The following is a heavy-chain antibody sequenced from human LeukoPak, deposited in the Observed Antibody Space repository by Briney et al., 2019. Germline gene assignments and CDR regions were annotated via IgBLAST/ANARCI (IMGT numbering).Heavy chain of an antibody. CDR2: INDSEYT. D-gene: IGHD6-13*01. CDR3: ARHHRSIAEAGINWFDP. J-gene: IGHJ5*02. CDR1: GGSFSGSF. V-gene: IGHV4-34*01. Sequence: SETLSLTCAVYGGSFSGSFWSWIRQSPGKGLEWIGEINDSEYTNYNPSLKSRVTMSLDTSKKQFSLKVTSMTAADTAVYYCARHHRSIAEAGINWFDPWGQGTLVTVSS.